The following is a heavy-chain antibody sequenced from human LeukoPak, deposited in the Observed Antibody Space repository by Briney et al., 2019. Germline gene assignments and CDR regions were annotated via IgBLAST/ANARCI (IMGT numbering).Heavy chain of an antibody. V-gene: IGHV4-59*12. CDR1: GDSISNYY. CDR2: IYYSGST. Sequence: PSETLSLTCTVSGDSISNYYWSWIRQPPGKGLEWIGYIYYSGSTYYNPSLKSRVTISVDTSKNQFSLKLSSVTAADTAVYYCAREEERDDYGDSLGAFDIWGQGTMVTVSS. D-gene: IGHD4-17*01. J-gene: IGHJ3*02. CDR3: AREEERDDYGDSLGAFDI.